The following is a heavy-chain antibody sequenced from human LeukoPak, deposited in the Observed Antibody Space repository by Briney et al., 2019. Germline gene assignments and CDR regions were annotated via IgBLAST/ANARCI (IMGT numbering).Heavy chain of an antibody. CDR2: ISGSGDST. Sequence: GGSLRLSCAASGFTFSSYSRNWVRQAPGKGLEWVSAISGSGDSTYYADSVKGRFTISRDNSRNTLYLQMNSLRAGDTAVYYCAKSFRSTSLDYWGQGTLVTVSS. CDR1: GFTFSSYS. CDR3: AKSFRSTSLDY. V-gene: IGHV3-23*01. J-gene: IGHJ4*02. D-gene: IGHD2-2*01.